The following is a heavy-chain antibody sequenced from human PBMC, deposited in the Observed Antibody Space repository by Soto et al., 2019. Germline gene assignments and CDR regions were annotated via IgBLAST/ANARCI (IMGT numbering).Heavy chain of an antibody. CDR1: GGSISSYY. V-gene: IGHV4-59*08. Sequence: SETLSLTCTVSGGSISSYYWSWIRQPPGKGLEWIGYIYYSGSTNYSPSLKSRVTISVDTSKSQFSLKLSSVTAADTAVYYCARHQVAARRDWEFDYWGQGTLVTVSS. CDR2: IYYSGST. CDR3: ARHQVAARRDWEFDY. D-gene: IGHD6-6*01. J-gene: IGHJ4*02.